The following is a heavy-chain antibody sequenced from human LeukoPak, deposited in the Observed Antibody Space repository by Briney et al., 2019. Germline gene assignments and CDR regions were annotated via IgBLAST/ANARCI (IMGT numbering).Heavy chain of an antibody. CDR1: GGSFSGYY. D-gene: IGHD3-16*01. J-gene: IGHJ4*02. CDR2: INHSGST. V-gene: IGHV4-34*01. Sequence: PSETLSLTCAVYGGSFSGYYWSWIRQPPGKGLEWIGEINHSGSTDYNPSLKSRVTISVDTSKNQFSLKLSSVTAADTAVYYCARGLSYPQFLRVTTFVDYWGRGTLVTVSS. CDR3: ARGLSYPQFLRVTTFVDY.